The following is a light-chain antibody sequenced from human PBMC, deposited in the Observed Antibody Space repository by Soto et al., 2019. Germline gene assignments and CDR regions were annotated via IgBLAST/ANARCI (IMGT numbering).Light chain of an antibody. CDR1: NIGSKS. CDR2: DDG. J-gene: IGLJ2*01. V-gene: IGLV3-21*02. CDR3: QVWDSTNDHVL. Sequence: SYELTQPPSVSVAPGQTARITCGGNNIGSKSVHWYQQKPGQAPVLVVYDDGDRPSGIPERFSGSNSGNTATLTISRVEAGDEADYYCQVWDSTNDHVLFGGRTKVTVL.